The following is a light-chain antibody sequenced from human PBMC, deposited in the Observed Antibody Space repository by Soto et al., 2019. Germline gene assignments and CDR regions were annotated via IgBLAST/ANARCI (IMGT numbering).Light chain of an antibody. CDR2: AAS. Sequence: DIQMTQSPSSVSASVGDRVTITCRASPGISSWLAWYQQKPGKAPKLLIYAASSMQSGVPSRYSGSGSGTDFTLTISSLQPEDFATYDGQQANIFPPCTFGQGTKLEIK. CDR3: QQANIFPPCT. CDR1: PGISSW. V-gene: IGKV1-12*01. J-gene: IGKJ2*02.